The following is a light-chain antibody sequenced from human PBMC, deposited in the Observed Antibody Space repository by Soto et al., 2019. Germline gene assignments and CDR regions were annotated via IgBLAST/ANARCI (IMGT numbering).Light chain of an antibody. J-gene: IGLJ1*01. V-gene: IGLV2-14*01. CDR2: EVS. CDR3: SSDTSSSTLYV. Sequence: QSVLTQPASVSGSPGQSITISCTGTSSDVGGYSYVSWYQQHPGKAPKLMIYEVSKRPSGVSNRFSGSNSGNTASLTISGFQAEDEADYYCSSDTSSSTLYVFGTGTKVTVL. CDR1: SSDVGGYSY.